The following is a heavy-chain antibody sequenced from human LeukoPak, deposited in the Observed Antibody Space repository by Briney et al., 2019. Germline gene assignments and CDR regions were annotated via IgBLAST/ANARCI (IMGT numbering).Heavy chain of an antibody. CDR2: ISSSSRTI. CDR1: GFTFSSYN. J-gene: IGHJ5*02. V-gene: IGHV3-48*02. D-gene: IGHD2-21*01. CDR3: ARNLGYCVGEKCYHFDP. Sequence: GGSLRLSCAASGFTFSSYNMNWVRQAPGKGLEWVSYISSSSRTIYYANSVKGRFTISRDNAKKSLYLQMNSLRDDDTAVYYCARNLGYCVGEKCYHFDPWGQGTLVTVSS.